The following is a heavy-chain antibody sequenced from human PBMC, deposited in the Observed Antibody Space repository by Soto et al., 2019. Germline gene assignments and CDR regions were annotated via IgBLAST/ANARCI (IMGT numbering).Heavy chain of an antibody. CDR2: INHSGST. J-gene: IGHJ4*02. CDR3: ARGYVGYSYGFSY. V-gene: IGHV4-34*01. D-gene: IGHD5-18*01. CDR1: GGAFSGYY. Sequence: SETVSLTGAVYGGAFSGYYWRWVRQPPGKGLEWIGEINHSGSTNYNPSLKSRVTISVDTSKNQFSLKLSSVTAADTAVYYCARGYVGYSYGFSYWGQGTLVTVSA.